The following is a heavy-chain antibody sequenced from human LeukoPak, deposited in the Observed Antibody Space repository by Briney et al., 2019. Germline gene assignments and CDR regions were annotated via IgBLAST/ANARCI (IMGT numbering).Heavy chain of an antibody. V-gene: IGHV4-39*07. CDR2: IYYSGST. CDR1: GGSISSSTYY. J-gene: IGHJ4*02. Sequence: SETLSLTCTASGGSISSSTYYWDWIRQPPGKGLEWIGSIYYSGSTYYNPSLKSRVTISVDTSKNQFSLKLSSVTAADTAVYYCARSGRPTYYFDYWGQGTLVTVSS. D-gene: IGHD6-6*01. CDR3: ARSGRPTYYFDY.